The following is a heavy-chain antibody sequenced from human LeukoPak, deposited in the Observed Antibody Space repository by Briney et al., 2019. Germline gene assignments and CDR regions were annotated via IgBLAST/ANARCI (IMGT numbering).Heavy chain of an antibody. D-gene: IGHD3-3*01. J-gene: IGHJ5*02. V-gene: IGHV1-69*13. CDR2: IIPIFGTA. CDR1: GGTFSSYA. Sequence: SVKVSCKASGGTFSSYAISWVRQAPGQGLEWMGGIIPIFGTANYAQKFQGRVTITADESTSTAYMELSSLRSEDTAVYYCARDRGGLEWLLYRPGWFDPWGQGTLVTVSS. CDR3: ARDRGGLEWLLYRPGWFDP.